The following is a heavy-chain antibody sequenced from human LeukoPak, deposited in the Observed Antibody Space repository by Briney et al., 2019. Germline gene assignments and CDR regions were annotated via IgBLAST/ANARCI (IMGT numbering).Heavy chain of an antibody. Sequence: GGSMSLSSPASGFTLISHAMSWIRQAPGNGLEWVSAIGGSVGNTNYGDSVKRRFTISRDNTKNTLYLQMNSLRAEDTAVYYCAKDESIAAAGTVRDYWGQGTLVTVSS. J-gene: IGHJ4*02. CDR2: IGGSVGNT. CDR1: GFTLISHA. D-gene: IGHD6-13*01. V-gene: IGHV3-23*01. CDR3: AKDESIAAAGTVRDY.